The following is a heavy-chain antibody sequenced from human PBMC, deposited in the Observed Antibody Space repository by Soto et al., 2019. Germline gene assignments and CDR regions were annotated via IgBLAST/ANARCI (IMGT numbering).Heavy chain of an antibody. CDR1: GYTFTGYY. CDR3: ARVGLRGSRYCSSTSCYTGYYYYGMDV. CDR2: INPNSGGT. D-gene: IGHD2-2*02. Sequence: ASVKVSCKASGYTFTGYYMHWVRQAPGQGLEWMGWINPNSGGTNYAQKFQGRVTMTRDTSISTAYMELSRLRSDDTAVYYCARVGLRGSRYCSSTSCYTGYYYYGMDVWGQGTTVTVSS. J-gene: IGHJ6*02. V-gene: IGHV1-2*02.